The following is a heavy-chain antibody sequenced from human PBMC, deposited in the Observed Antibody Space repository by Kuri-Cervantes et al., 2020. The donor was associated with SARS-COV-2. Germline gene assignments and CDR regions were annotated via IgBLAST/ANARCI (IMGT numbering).Heavy chain of an antibody. CDR1: GGSISSSNW. V-gene: IGHV4-4*02. J-gene: IGHJ5*02. Sequence: GTLRLSCAVSGGSISSSNWWSWVRQPPGKELEWIGEIYHSGSTNYNPSLKSRVTIAVEKSKNQFSLKLRSVTAADTAVYYCSSSLMYSSSSKTGFDPWGQGTLVTVSS. CDR2: IYHSGST. D-gene: IGHD6-6*01. CDR3: SSSLMYSSSSKTGFDP.